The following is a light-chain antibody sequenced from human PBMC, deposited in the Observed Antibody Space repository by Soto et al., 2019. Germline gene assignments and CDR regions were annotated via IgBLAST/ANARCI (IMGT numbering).Light chain of an antibody. CDR1: RSDVGGYNY. CDR3: SSYTSSSTVV. Sequence: QSALTQHASVSGSPGQSITISCTGTRSDVGGYNYVSWYQQHPGKAPKLMIYEVSNRPSGVSNRFSGSKSGNTASLTISGLQAEDEADYYCSSYTSSSTVVFGGGTKLTVL. J-gene: IGLJ2*01. V-gene: IGLV2-14*01. CDR2: EVS.